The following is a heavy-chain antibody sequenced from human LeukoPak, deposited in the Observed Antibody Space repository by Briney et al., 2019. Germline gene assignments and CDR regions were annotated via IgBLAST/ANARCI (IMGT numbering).Heavy chain of an antibody. J-gene: IGHJ6*03. V-gene: IGHV4-31*03. CDR1: GGSISSGGYY. D-gene: IGHD6-6*01. CDR2: IYYSGST. CDR3: AGARHSNYYYYYYMDV. Sequence: PSQTLSLTCTVSGGSISSGGYYWSWIRQRPGKGLEWIGYIYYSGSTYYNPSLKSRVTISVDTSKNQFSLKLSSVTAADTAVYYCAGARHSNYYYYYYMDVWGKGTTVTVSS.